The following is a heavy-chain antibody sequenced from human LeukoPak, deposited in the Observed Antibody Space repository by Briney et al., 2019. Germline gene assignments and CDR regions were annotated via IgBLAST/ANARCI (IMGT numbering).Heavy chain of an antibody. D-gene: IGHD2-2*02. J-gene: IGHJ5*02. V-gene: IGHV1-69*01. CDR3: ARVAGGRYCSSTSCYMRGWFDP. Sequence: GSSVKVSCKASRGTFSSYAISWVRQAPGQGLEWMGGIIPIFGKANYAQKFQGRVTITADESTSTAYMELSGLRSEDTAVYYCARVAGGRYCSSTSCYMRGWFDPWGQGTLVTVSS. CDR1: RGTFSSYA. CDR2: IIPIFGKA.